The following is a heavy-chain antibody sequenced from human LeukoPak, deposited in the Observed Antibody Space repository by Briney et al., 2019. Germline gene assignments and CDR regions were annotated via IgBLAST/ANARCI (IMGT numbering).Heavy chain of an antibody. J-gene: IGHJ4*02. D-gene: IGHD6-6*01. CDR2: INHSGST. CDR3: ARVPKPYSSSSGAFDY. V-gene: IGHV4-34*01. Sequence: SETLSLTCAVYGGSFSGYYWSWIRQPPGKGLEWIGQINHSGSTNYNPSLKSRVTISVDTSKNQFSLKLSTVTAADTAVYYCARVPKPYSSSSGAFDYWGQGTLVTVSS. CDR1: GGSFSGYY.